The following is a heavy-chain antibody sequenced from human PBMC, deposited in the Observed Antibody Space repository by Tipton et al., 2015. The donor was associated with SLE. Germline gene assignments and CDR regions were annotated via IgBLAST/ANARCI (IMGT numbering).Heavy chain of an antibody. V-gene: IGHV3-30*18. CDR1: GFTFSSYG. Sequence: SLRLSCAASGFTFSSYGMHWVRQAPGKGLEWVAVIWYDGSNKYYVDSVKGRFTISRDNSKNTLYLQMNSLRAEDTAVYYCAKELTVTTPFDYWGQGTLVTVS. CDR3: AKELTVTTPFDY. D-gene: IGHD4-17*01. J-gene: IGHJ4*02. CDR2: IWYDGSNK.